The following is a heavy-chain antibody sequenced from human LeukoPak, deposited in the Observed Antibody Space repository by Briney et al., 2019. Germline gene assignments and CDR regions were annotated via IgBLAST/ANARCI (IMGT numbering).Heavy chain of an antibody. CDR3: ARGPLVSPGEIVVPSFDY. V-gene: IGHV4-34*01. CDR1: GGSFSGYY. CDR2: INHSGST. Sequence: SETLSLTCAVYGGSFSGYYWSWIRQPPGKGLEWIGEINHSGSTNYNPSLKSRVTISVDTSKSQFSLKLSSVTAADTAVYYCARGPLVSPGEIVVPSFDYWGQGTLVTVSS. J-gene: IGHJ4*02. D-gene: IGHD3-22*01.